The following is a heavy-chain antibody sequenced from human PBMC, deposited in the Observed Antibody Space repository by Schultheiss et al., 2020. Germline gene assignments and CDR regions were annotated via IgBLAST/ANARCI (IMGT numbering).Heavy chain of an antibody. J-gene: IGHJ4*02. CDR2: IYHSGST. V-gene: IGHV4-4*02. CDR1: GGSISSSNW. Sequence: SATLSLTCAVSGGSISSSNWWSWVRQPPGKGLEWIGEIYHSGSTNYNPSLKSRVTISVDKSKNQFSLKLSSVTAADTAVYYCATCPYDYVWGSYRYTETWGQGTLVT. D-gene: IGHD3-16*02. CDR3: ATCPYDYVWGSYRYTET.